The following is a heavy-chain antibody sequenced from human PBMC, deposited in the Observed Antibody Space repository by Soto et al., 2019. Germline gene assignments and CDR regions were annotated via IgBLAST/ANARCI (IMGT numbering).Heavy chain of an antibody. CDR3: ARVTYYYGSGSPQWWFDP. D-gene: IGHD3-10*01. Sequence: ASVKVSCMASGYTFTRYGISWVRQATGQGLEWMGWISAYNVNTNYAEKIQGRVTMTTDTPTRTAYMELRSLRSDDTAVYYCARVTYYYGSGSPQWWFDPRGQGTLVTVSS. CDR2: ISAYNVNT. J-gene: IGHJ5*02. V-gene: IGHV1-18*04. CDR1: GYTFTRYG.